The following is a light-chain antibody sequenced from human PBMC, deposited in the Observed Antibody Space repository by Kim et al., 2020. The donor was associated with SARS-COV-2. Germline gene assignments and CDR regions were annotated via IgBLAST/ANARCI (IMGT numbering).Light chain of an antibody. CDR2: SAS. V-gene: IGKV1-5*03. CDR1: QNIINW. Sequence: ASVGDRVTITCRASQNIINWMAWYQQKPGRAPKLLIYSASSLETGVPSRFSGSGSGTEFTLTISSLQPDDFAVYYCLQYKSYPRTFGQGTKVDIK. CDR3: LQYKSYPRT. J-gene: IGKJ1*01.